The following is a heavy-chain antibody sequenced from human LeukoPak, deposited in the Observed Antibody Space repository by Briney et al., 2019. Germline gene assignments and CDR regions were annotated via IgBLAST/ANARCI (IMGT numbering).Heavy chain of an antibody. Sequence: SETLSLTCAVSGGSISSGGYSWSWIRQPPGKGLEWIGYIYHSGSTYYNPSLKSRVTISVDRSKNQFSLKLSSVTAADTAVYYCARRRKDLNWFDPWGQGTLVTVSS. CDR3: ARRRKDLNWFDP. CDR1: GGSISSGGYS. CDR2: IYHSGST. J-gene: IGHJ5*02. V-gene: IGHV4-30-2*01.